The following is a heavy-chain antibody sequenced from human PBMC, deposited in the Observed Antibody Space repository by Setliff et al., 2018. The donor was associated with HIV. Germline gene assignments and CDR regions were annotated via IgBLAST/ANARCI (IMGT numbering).Heavy chain of an antibody. CDR1: GGSISSSSYY. D-gene: IGHD1-26*01. CDR3: ARGIGPLPNWENFYYSMDV. CDR2: IYYSGST. Sequence: PSETLSLTCTVSGGSISSSSYYWGWIRQPPGKGLEWIGSIYYSGSTYSNPSLKSRVTISADTSNNQISLKLNSVTAADTAVYYCARGIGPLPNWENFYYSMDVWGKGTTVTVSS. J-gene: IGHJ6*03. V-gene: IGHV4-39*01.